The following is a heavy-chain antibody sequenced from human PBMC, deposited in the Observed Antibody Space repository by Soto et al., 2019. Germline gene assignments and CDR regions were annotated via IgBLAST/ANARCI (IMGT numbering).Heavy chain of an antibody. CDR1: GYTFTSYG. D-gene: IGHD2-2*01. Sequence: ASVKVSCKASGYTFTSYGISWVRQAPGQGLEWMGWISAYNGNTNYAQKLQGRVTMTTDTSTSTAYMELRSLRSDDTAVYYCARKDCSSTSCYRYGWFAPWGQGTLVTVSS. J-gene: IGHJ5*02. CDR3: ARKDCSSTSCYRYGWFAP. V-gene: IGHV1-18*01. CDR2: ISAYNGNT.